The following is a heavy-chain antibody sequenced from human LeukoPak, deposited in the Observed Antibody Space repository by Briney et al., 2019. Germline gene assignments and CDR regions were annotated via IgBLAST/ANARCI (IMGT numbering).Heavy chain of an antibody. CDR2: TYYRSKWYN. CDR1: GDSVSSNSAA. Sequence: SQTLSLTGAISGDSVSSNSAAWNWIRQSPSRGLEWLGRTYYRSKWYNDYAVSVKSRITINPDTSKNQFPLQLNSVTPEDTAVYYCARDLDIVVVPAALTWEKGNWFDPWGQGTLVTVSS. D-gene: IGHD2-2*01. CDR3: ARDLDIVVVPAALTWEKGNWFDP. V-gene: IGHV6-1*01. J-gene: IGHJ5*02.